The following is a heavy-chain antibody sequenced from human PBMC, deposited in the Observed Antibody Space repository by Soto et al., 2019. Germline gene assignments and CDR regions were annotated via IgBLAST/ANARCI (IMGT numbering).Heavy chain of an antibody. J-gene: IGHJ3*02. D-gene: IGHD6-6*01. CDR1: GYTFTSYG. V-gene: IGHV1-18*04. CDR3: ARDPAIAARPSDDAFDI. Sequence: ASVKISCKASGYTFTSYGISWVRQAPGQGLEWVGWISAYNGNTNYAQKLQGRVTMTTDTSTSTAYMELRSLRSDDTAVYYCARDPAIAARPSDDAFDIWGQGTMVTVSS. CDR2: ISAYNGNT.